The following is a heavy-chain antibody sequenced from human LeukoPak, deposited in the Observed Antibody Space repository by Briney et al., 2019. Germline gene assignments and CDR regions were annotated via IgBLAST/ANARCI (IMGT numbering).Heavy chain of an antibody. CDR2: IYYSGST. D-gene: IGHD3-10*01. J-gene: IGHJ6*03. CDR1: GGSISSSSYY. Sequence: SETLSLTCTVSGGSISSSSYYWGWIRQPPGKGLEWIGSIYYSGSTYYNPSLKSRVTISVDTSKNQFSLKLSSVTAADTAVYYCARDLYGSGTPGYYYYMDVWGKGTTVAVSS. V-gene: IGHV4-39*07. CDR3: ARDLYGSGTPGYYYYMDV.